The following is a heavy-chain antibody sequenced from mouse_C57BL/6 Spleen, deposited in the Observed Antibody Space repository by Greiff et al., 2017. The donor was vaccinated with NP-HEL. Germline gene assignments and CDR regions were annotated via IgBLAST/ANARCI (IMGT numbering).Heavy chain of an antibody. J-gene: IGHJ1*03. Sequence: EVQLVESGGGLVKPGGSLKLSCAASGFTFSSYAMSWVRQTPEKRLEWVATISDGGSYTYYPDNVKGRFTISRDNAKNNLYLQMSHLKSEDTAMYYCARDGDGYWYFDVWGTGTTVTVSS. CDR2: ISDGGSYT. D-gene: IGHD2-3*01. CDR1: GFTFSSYA. V-gene: IGHV5-4*01. CDR3: ARDGDGYWYFDV.